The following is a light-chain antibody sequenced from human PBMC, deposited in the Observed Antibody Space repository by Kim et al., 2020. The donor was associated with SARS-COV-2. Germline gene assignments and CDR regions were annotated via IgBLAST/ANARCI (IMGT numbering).Light chain of an antibody. CDR2: QDS. J-gene: IGLJ3*02. V-gene: IGLV3-1*01. CDR3: QAWDSTWV. Sequence: SYELTQPPSVSVSPGQTASITCSGDKLGDKYACWYQQKPGQSPVLVIYQDSKRPSGIPARFSGSNSGNTATLTISGTQAMDEADYYCQAWDSTWVFGGGTQLTVL. CDR1: KLGDKY.